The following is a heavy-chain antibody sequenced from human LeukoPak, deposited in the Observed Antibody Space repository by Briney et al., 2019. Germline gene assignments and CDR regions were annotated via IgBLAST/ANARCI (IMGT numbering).Heavy chain of an antibody. CDR3: AKDSSVYPMLNWFDP. Sequence: PGGSLRLSCAASGFIFSSYGMHWVRQAPGKGLEGVAFIRYDGSNKYYADSVKGRFTISRDNSKNTLYLQMNSLRAEDTAVYYCAKDSSVYPMLNWFDPWGQGTLVTVSS. CDR1: GFIFSSYG. D-gene: IGHD2-2*01. V-gene: IGHV3-30*02. CDR2: IRYDGSNK. J-gene: IGHJ5*02.